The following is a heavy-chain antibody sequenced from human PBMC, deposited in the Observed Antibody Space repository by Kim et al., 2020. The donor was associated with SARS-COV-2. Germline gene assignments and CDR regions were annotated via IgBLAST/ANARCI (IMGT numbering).Heavy chain of an antibody. CDR3: AREKGIAVAGLDY. Sequence: AQKFEGRVPRTRDTSPSTVYMGLSSLGSEDTAVYYCAREKGIAVAGLDYWGQGTLVTVSS. J-gene: IGHJ4*02. V-gene: IGHV1-46*01. D-gene: IGHD6-19*01.